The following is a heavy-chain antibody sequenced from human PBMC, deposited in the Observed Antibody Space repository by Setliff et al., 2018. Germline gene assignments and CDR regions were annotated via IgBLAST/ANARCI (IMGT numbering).Heavy chain of an antibody. CDR1: GDSISSGSYY. V-gene: IGHV4-61*09. CDR3: AANPGIAAGGDFDY. Sequence: SETLSLTCTVSGDSISSGSYYWTWIRQPAGKGLEWIGHFHTGGSTNYNRSLRSRVSISVDTSKNQFSLKLSSVTAADTAVYYCAANPGIAAGGDFDYWGQGILVTSPQ. CDR2: FHTGGST. D-gene: IGHD6-13*01. J-gene: IGHJ4*02.